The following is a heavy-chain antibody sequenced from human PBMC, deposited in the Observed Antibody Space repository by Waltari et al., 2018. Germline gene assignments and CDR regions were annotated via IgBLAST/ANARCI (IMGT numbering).Heavy chain of an antibody. CDR1: GGSIRSSSYD. CDR3: ARELYDFWSGQRTRFDP. V-gene: IGHV4-39*02. D-gene: IGHD3-3*01. Sequence: QLQLQESGPGLVKPSETLSLTCPVSGGSIRSSSYDWGWIRQPPGKGLGWIGSIYYSGSTYYNPSLKSRVTISVDTSKNQFSLKLSFVTAADTAVYYCARELYDFWSGQRTRFDPWGQGTLVTVSS. CDR2: IYYSGST. J-gene: IGHJ5*02.